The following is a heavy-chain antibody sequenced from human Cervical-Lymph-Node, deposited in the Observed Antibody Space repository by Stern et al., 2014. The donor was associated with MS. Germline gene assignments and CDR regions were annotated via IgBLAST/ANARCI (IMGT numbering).Heavy chain of an antibody. V-gene: IGHV2-70*01. CDR1: GFSLSTRGMC. Sequence: QVTLRESGPALVKPTQTLTLTCTFSGFSLSTRGMCVSWIRPPPGKALEWLPTIDWDDDKYYSTSLKTRLTISKDTSKNQVVLTMTNMDPVDTATYYCARILVERGYSSGWFDYWGQGTLVTVSS. CDR2: IDWDDDK. D-gene: IGHD6-19*01. J-gene: IGHJ4*02. CDR3: ARILVERGYSSGWFDY.